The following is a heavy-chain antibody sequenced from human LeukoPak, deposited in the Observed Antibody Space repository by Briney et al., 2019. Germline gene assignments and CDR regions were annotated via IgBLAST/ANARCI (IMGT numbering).Heavy chain of an antibody. CDR2: IYYSGST. CDR3: ARRHRGYGDYAGAFDI. J-gene: IGHJ3*02. V-gene: IGHV4-31*03. D-gene: IGHD4-17*01. CDR1: GGSISSGGYY. Sequence: PSETLSLICTVSGGSISSGGYYWSWIRQHPGKGLEWIGYIYYSGSTYYNPSLKSRVTISVDTSKNQFSLKLSSVTAADTAVYYCARRHRGYGDYAGAFDIWGQGTMVTVSS.